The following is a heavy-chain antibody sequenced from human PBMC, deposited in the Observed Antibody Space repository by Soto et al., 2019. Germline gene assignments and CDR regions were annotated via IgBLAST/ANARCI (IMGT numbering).Heavy chain of an antibody. CDR2: INHSGST. CDR3: ALTGRDNWNYFDY. D-gene: IGHD1-20*01. Sequence: PSETLSLTCVVYGGSFSDYYWSWIRQPPGKGLEWIGEINHSGSTNYNPSLKSRVTISVDTSKNQFSLKLSSVTAADTAVYYCALTGRDNWNYFDYWGQGTLVTVSS. V-gene: IGHV4-34*01. J-gene: IGHJ4*02. CDR1: GGSFSDYY.